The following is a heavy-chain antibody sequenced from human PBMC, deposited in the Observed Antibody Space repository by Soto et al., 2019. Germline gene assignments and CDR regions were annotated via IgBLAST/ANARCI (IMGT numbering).Heavy chain of an antibody. D-gene: IGHD2-2*01. Sequence: GGSLRLSCAASGFTFSSYARSWVRQAPGKGLEWVSAISGSGGSTYYADSVKGRFTISRDNSKNTLYLQMNSLRAEDTAVYYCAKDMAGYCSSTSCPNYYYGMDVWGQGTTVTVYS. J-gene: IGHJ6*02. V-gene: IGHV3-23*01. CDR2: ISGSGGST. CDR3: AKDMAGYCSSTSCPNYYYGMDV. CDR1: GFTFSSYA.